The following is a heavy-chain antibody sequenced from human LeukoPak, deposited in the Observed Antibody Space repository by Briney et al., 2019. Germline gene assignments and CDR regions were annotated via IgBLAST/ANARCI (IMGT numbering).Heavy chain of an antibody. CDR2: IYYSGST. CDR3: ARGPLGYDILTGNLTANYYYYGMDV. V-gene: IGHV4-59*01. Sequence: PSETLSLTCTVSGGSISSYYWSWIRQPPGKGLEWIGYIYYSGSTNYNPSLKSRVTISVDTSKNQFSLKLSSVTAADTAVYYCARGPLGYDILTGNLTANYYYYGMDVWGQGTTVTVSS. D-gene: IGHD3-9*01. J-gene: IGHJ6*02. CDR1: GGSISSYY.